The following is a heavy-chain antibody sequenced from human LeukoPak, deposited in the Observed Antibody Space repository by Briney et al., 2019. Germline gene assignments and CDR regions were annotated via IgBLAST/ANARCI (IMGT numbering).Heavy chain of an antibody. D-gene: IGHD6-19*01. V-gene: IGHV4-39*01. Sequence: SETLSLTCTVSGGSISCSSYYWGWIRQPRGKGLEWIGSIYYSGSTYYNPSLKSRVTISVDTSKNQFSLKLSSVTAADTAVYYCARQLVAVAGNDYWGQGTLVTVSS. CDR2: IYYSGST. CDR1: GGSISCSSYY. CDR3: ARQLVAVAGNDY. J-gene: IGHJ4*02.